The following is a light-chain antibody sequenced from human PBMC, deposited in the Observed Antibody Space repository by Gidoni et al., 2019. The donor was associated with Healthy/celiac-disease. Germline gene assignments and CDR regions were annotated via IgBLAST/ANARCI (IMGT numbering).Light chain of an antibody. J-gene: IGKJ3*01. CDR3: QKYNSAPRVT. CDR2: AAS. CDR1: QGISNY. Sequence: DIQMTQSPSSLSASVGDRVTITCRASQGISNYLAWYQQKPGKVPKLLIYAASTVQSGFPSRFSGSGAGTDFTLTISSLQPEDVATYYCQKYNSAPRVTFGPGTKVDIK. V-gene: IGKV1-27*01.